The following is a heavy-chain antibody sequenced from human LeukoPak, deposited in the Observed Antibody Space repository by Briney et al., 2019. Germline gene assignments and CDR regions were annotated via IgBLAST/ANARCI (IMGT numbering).Heavy chain of an antibody. Sequence: QPGGSLRLSCAASGFTFNTYTMNWVRQAPGKGLEWVSYISGSSGIIDYVDSVRGRFTISRDNAKNSLYLQMNSLRAEDTAVYYCARDCGPLCYFDYWGQGTLVTVSS. CDR2: ISGSSGII. CDR1: GFTFNTYT. V-gene: IGHV3-48*01. J-gene: IGHJ4*02. D-gene: IGHD2-21*01. CDR3: ARDCGPLCYFDY.